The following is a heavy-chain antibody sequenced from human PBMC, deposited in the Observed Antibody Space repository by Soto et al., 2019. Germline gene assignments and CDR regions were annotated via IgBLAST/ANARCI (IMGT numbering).Heavy chain of an antibody. D-gene: IGHD6-19*01. Sequence: QVQLVESGGGVVQTGGSLRLSCAASGITFRNYGMHWVRQAPGKGLEWVAVIWYDGSQKYEAGSVKGRFTISRDNSKNTLYLQMDSLRDEDTAVYYCATVRRGSGWYNDWWGQGTLVIVSS. CDR3: ATVRRGSGWYNDW. V-gene: IGHV3-33*01. CDR2: IWYDGSQK. J-gene: IGHJ4*02. CDR1: GITFRNYG.